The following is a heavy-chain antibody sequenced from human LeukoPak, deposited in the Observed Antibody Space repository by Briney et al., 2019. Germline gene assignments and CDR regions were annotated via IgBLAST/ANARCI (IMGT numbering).Heavy chain of an antibody. CDR2: IYYSGST. D-gene: IGHD4-23*01. V-gene: IGHV4-59*01. J-gene: IGHJ2*01. CDR3: ASDYGGWYFHL. Sequence: SETLSLTCTVSGGSISSYYWSWIRQPPGKGLEWIGYIYYSGSTNYNPSLKSRVTISVDTSKNQFSLKLSSVTAADTAVYYCASDYGGWYFHLWGRGTLVTVSS. CDR1: GGSISSYY.